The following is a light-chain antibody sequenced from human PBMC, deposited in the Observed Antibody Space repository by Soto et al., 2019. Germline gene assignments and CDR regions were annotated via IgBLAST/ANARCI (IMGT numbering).Light chain of an antibody. CDR3: QRSDTGHQK. CDR2: AAS. Sequence: DIEMTQSPSSLSASVGDRVTITCRASQSINNYLNWYHQKPGKAPKLLIYAASRLQGGVTSRFSGSGSGTEFTLSISSLQPEEFETYYCQRSDTGHQKFGIGTKVDI. J-gene: IGKJ1*01. CDR1: QSINNY. V-gene: IGKV1-39*01.